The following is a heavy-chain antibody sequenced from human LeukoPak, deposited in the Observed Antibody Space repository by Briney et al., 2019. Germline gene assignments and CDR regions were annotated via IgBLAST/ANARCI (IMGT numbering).Heavy chain of an antibody. CDR1: GFTFSSHA. V-gene: IGHV3-23*01. J-gene: IGHJ4*02. D-gene: IGHD3-22*01. CDR2: ISGSGGST. Sequence: GGSLRLSCAASGFTFSSHAMSWVRQAPGKGLEWVSAISGSGGSTYYADSVKGRFTISRDNSKNTLYLQMNSLRAEDTAVYYCARDVTDSSGYYYSAWWGQGTLVTVSS. CDR3: ARDVTDSSGYYYSAW.